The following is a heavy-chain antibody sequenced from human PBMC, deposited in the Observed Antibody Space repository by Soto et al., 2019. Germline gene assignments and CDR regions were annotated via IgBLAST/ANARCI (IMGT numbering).Heavy chain of an antibody. J-gene: IGHJ5*02. V-gene: IGHV1-69*08. CDR2: IIPIIGIA. D-gene: IGHD6-13*01. Sequence: QVQLVQSGAEVKKPGSSVQVSCPSSGGTFSSYTSSLVRQAPGQGREWLGRIIPIIGIANYAQKCQGRVTITAEKSTSTSYMELSSLRPEDTAVYYCAREGIAAACNWFDPWGQGTLVTVS. CDR1: GGTFSSYT. CDR3: AREGIAAACNWFDP.